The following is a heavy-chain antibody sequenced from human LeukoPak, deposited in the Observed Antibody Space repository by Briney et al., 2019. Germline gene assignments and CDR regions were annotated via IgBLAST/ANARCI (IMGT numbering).Heavy chain of an antibody. CDR1: GYTFTGYY. D-gene: IGHD6-19*01. V-gene: IGHV1-2*02. Sequence: ASVKVSCKASGYTFTGYYMHWVRQAPGQGLEWMGWINPNSGGTNYAQKFQGRVTMTRDTSISTAYMELSRLRSDDTAVYYCARDSYSSLLQLFDYWGQGTLATVSS. CDR3: ARDSYSSLLQLFDY. CDR2: INPNSGGT. J-gene: IGHJ4*02.